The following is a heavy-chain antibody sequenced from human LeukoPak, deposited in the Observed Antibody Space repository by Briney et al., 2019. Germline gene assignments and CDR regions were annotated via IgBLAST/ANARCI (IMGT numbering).Heavy chain of an antibody. CDR3: ARRYSSGWYTPGDAFDI. Sequence: PGGSLRLSCAASGFTFSSYAMHWVRQAPGKGLEYVSAISSNGGSTYYANSVKGRFTISRDNSKNTLYLQMGSLRAEDMAVYYCARRYSSGWYTPGDAFDIWGQGTMVTVSS. CDR2: ISSNGGST. J-gene: IGHJ3*02. CDR1: GFTFSSYA. V-gene: IGHV3-64*01. D-gene: IGHD6-19*01.